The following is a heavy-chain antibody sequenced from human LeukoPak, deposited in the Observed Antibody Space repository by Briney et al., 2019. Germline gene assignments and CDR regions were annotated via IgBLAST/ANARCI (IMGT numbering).Heavy chain of an antibody. V-gene: IGHV3-48*03. CDR1: GFTFSSYE. CDR3: ARDRLGYCSGGSCYEQYYYYYGMDV. Sequence: PGGSLRLSCAASGFTFSSYEMNWVRQAPGKGLEWVSYISSSGSTIYYADSVKGRFTISRGNAKNSLYLQMNSLRAEDTAVYYCARDRLGYCSGGSCYEQYYYYYGMDVWGKGTTVTVSS. J-gene: IGHJ6*04. CDR2: ISSSGSTI. D-gene: IGHD2-15*01.